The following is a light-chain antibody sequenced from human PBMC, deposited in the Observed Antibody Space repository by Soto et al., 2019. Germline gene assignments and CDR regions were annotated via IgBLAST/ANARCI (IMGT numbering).Light chain of an antibody. CDR3: QHYGSSPET. V-gene: IGKV3-20*01. J-gene: IGKJ1*01. CDR2: GAS. Sequence: EIVLTQSPGTLSLSPGERATLSCRASQSVSSNYLAWYQQKPGQAPRLLIYGASSRAIGIPDRFSGSGSGTDFTLTISRLEPEDFAVYYCQHYGSSPETFGQGTKVDIK. CDR1: QSVSSNY.